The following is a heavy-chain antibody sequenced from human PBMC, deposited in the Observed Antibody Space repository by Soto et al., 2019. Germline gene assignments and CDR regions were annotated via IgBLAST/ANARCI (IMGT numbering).Heavy chain of an antibody. CDR3: ARLVYDTRLNYMYFDF. CDR1: GVSISSGNW. J-gene: IGHJ4*02. V-gene: IGHV4-4*02. CDR2: IFHDGTA. D-gene: IGHD3-10*01. Sequence: SETLFLTCAVSGVSISSGNWWTWVRQTPQRGLEYIGEIFHDGTANYYPSFERRVAISVDTSKNQFSLKLTSVTAADTAIYFCARLVYDTRLNYMYFDFWGQGALVTVS.